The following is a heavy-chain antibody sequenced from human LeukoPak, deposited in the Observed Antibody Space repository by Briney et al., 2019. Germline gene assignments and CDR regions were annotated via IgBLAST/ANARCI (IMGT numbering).Heavy chain of an antibody. Sequence: QPGGSLRLSCAASGFTFRNYVMNWVRQAPGKGLEWVSTISGSGGNSYYADSVKGRFTISRDNSKNTLDLQMNSLRAEGSAVYHRAKGWSDYFDSWGQGTLVTVSS. CDR1: GFTFRNYV. CDR3: AKGWSDYFDS. J-gene: IGHJ4*02. V-gene: IGHV3-23*01. CDR2: ISGSGGNS. D-gene: IGHD3-3*01.